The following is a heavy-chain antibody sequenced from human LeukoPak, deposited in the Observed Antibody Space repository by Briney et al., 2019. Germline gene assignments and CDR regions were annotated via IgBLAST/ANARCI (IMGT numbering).Heavy chain of an antibody. V-gene: IGHV4-39*01. CDR3: SGAWSINWFDP. J-gene: IGHJ5*02. D-gene: IGHD2-8*02. CDR2: IYYSGST. Sequence: SETLSLTCTVSGGSISSSSYYWGWIRQPPGKGLEWIGSIYYSGSTYYNPSLKSRVTLSVDTSKNQFSLKLSSVTAADTAVYYCSGAWSINWFDPWGQGTLVTVSS. CDR1: GGSISSSSYY.